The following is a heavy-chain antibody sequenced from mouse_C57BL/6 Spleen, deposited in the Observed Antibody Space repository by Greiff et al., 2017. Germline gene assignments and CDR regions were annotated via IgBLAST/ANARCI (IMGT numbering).Heavy chain of an antibody. Sequence: VQLQQPRAELVRPGSSVKLSCKASGYTFTSYWMHWVKQRPIQGLEWIGNIDPSDSETHYNQKFKDKATLTVDKSSSTAYMQLSSLTSEDSAVYYCARWFITTVVAPYYAMDYCCQGTSVSISS. CDR3: ARWFITTVVAPYYAMDY. CDR1: GYTFTSYW. CDR2: IDPSDSET. V-gene: IGHV1-52*01. J-gene: IGHJ4*01. D-gene: IGHD1-1*01.